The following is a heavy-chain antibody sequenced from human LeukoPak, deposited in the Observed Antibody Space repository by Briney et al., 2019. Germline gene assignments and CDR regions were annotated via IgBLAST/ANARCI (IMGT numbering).Heavy chain of an antibody. J-gene: IGHJ3*02. Sequence: PSETLSLTCTVSGGSIGSYYWSWIRQPPGKGLEWIGYIYYSGSTNYNPSLKSRVTISADTSKNQFSLKLSSVTAADTAVYYCARGCSGGSCYSLDAFDIWGQGTVVTVSS. D-gene: IGHD2-15*01. V-gene: IGHV4-59*01. CDR1: GGSIGSYY. CDR2: IYYSGST. CDR3: ARGCSGGSCYSLDAFDI.